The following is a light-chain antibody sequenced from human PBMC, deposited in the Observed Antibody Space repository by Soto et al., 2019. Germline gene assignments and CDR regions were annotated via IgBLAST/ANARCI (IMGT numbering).Light chain of an antibody. V-gene: IGKV1-39*01. CDR2: GAS. CDR3: QQTYSTPFT. CDR1: QSINKY. Sequence: DIQMTQSPSSLSASVGDRVTITCRASQSINKYINWYQQKPGKAPNLLINGASSLQSGVPSRFSGSGSGTDFTLTISNLQPEDFATYYCQQTYSTPFTFGPGTKV. J-gene: IGKJ3*01.